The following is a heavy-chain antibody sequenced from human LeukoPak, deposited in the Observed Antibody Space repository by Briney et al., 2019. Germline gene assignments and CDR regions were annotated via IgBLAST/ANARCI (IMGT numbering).Heavy chain of an antibody. J-gene: IGHJ4*02. D-gene: IGHD3-9*01. CDR3: ARGGYYYDILTGYYNSYFDY. V-gene: IGHV1-18*01. Sequence: GASVKVSCKASGGTFSSYAISWVRQAPGQGLEWMGWISAYNGNTNYAQKLQGRVTMTTDTSTSTAYMELRSLRSDDTAVYYCARGGYYYDILTGYYNSYFDYWGQGTLVTVSS. CDR1: GGTFSSYA. CDR2: ISAYNGNT.